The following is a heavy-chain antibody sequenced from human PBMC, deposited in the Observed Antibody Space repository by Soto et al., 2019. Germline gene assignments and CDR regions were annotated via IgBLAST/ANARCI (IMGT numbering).Heavy chain of an antibody. Sequence: EVHLVESGGGLVQTGGSLRLSCAIFESTVSRDWMNWVRQAPGKGLEWVAHINQDGSEKYYVDSVKGRFTISRDNAKKSLYLQMNSLRPADTAMYYCSGGVGDAFWGQGPLVNVSS. CDR3: SGGVGDAF. J-gene: IGHJ4*02. V-gene: IGHV3-7*04. D-gene: IGHD1-26*01. CDR1: ESTVSRDW. CDR2: INQDGSEK.